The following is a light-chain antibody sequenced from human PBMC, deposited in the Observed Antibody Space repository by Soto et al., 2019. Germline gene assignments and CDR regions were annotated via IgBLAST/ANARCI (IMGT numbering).Light chain of an antibody. V-gene: IGKV3-20*01. J-gene: IGKJ1*01. CDR3: QRYNSFPLT. CDR2: GVS. Sequence: DIVLTQSPGSLSLSPGERATISCRASQSVSSSYLAWYQQKPGQAPMLIFYGVSSRATGIPDRFSGSRSGTEFTLTINCLQSEDFAVYYCQRYNSFPLTFGRGTKVDIK. CDR1: QSVSSSY.